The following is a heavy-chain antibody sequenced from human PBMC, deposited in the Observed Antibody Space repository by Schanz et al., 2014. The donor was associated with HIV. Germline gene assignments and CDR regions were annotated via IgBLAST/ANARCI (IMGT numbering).Heavy chain of an antibody. CDR1: GFTFSGHL. Sequence: EVQLVESGGGLVQPGGSLRLSCAASGFTFSGHLMHWVRRAPGKGLEWVSGISGRGGTTYYADSVKGRFTISRDNSKNTLYLQMTTLRIDDTAVYYCAKPEYDSRGSSQSHFDYWGQGTLVTVSS. D-gene: IGHD3-22*01. CDR2: ISGRGGTT. CDR3: AKPEYDSRGSSQSHFDY. J-gene: IGHJ4*02. V-gene: IGHV3-23*04.